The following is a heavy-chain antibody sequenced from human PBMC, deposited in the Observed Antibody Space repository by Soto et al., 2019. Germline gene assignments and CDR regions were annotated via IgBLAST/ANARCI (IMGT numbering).Heavy chain of an antibody. CDR2: IYYSGSP. CDR1: GGSISSYY. J-gene: IGHJ4*02. V-gene: IGHV4-59*08. D-gene: IGHD3-3*01. CDR3: ARVVFWSFDS. Sequence: SETLSLTCSVSGGSISSYYWSWIRQFPGKGLEWIGHIYYSGSPSYSSSLKSRASISVDTSQNQFSLKLISVTAADTAVYYCARVVFWSFDSWGQGTLVTVSS.